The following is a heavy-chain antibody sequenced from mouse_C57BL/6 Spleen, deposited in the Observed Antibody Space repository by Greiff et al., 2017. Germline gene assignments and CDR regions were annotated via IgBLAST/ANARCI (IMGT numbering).Heavy chain of an antibody. D-gene: IGHD1-1*01. V-gene: IGHV1-5*01. Sequence: EVQLQQSGTVLARPGASVKMSCKTSGYTFTSYWMHWVKQRPGQGLEWIGAIYPGNSDTSYNQKFKGKAKLTAVTSASTAYMELSSLTNEDSAVYYCTRCGITTVVAPFDYWGQGTTLTVSS. J-gene: IGHJ2*01. CDR3: TRCGITTVVAPFDY. CDR2: IYPGNSDT. CDR1: GYTFTSYW.